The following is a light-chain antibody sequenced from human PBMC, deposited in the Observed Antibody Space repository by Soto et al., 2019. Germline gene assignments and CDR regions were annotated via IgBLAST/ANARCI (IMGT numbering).Light chain of an antibody. Sequence: QSVLTQPPSVSEAPRQRVTISCSGSSSNIGNNAVNWYQQLPGKAPKLLIYYDDLLPSGVSDRFSVSKSGTSASLAISGLQSEDEADDCCAASDDRLNGVVFGGGTKL. J-gene: IGLJ2*01. CDR1: SSNIGNNA. V-gene: IGLV1-36*01. CDR2: YDD. CDR3: AASDDRLNGVV.